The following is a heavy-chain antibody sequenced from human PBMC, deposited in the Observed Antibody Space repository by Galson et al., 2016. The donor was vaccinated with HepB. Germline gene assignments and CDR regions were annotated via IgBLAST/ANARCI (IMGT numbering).Heavy chain of an antibody. D-gene: IGHD3-3*01. Sequence: SLRLSCAASGFTFGEYGMHWVRQAPGKGLEWVSGINWDSAGTGYADSVKGRFTISRDNANKALYLQMNSLGPEDTALYYCAKEVTIFGVVTLGDYFDSWGQGTLVTVSS. J-gene: IGHJ4*02. CDR1: GFTFGEYG. V-gene: IGHV3-9*01. CDR3: AKEVTIFGVVTLGDYFDS. CDR2: INWDSAGT.